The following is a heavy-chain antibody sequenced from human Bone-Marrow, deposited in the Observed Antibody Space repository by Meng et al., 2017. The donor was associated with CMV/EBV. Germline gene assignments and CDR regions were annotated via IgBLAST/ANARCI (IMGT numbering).Heavy chain of an antibody. Sequence: ASVKVSCKASGYTFTDYYMHWVRQAPGQGLEWMGWISPNSGGTNYAQKFEGRVTMTRDTSISTTYMELSRLRSDDTAVYYCARVCRGYYGMDVWGQGTTVTVSS. V-gene: IGHV1-2*02. CDR2: ISPNSGGT. J-gene: IGHJ6*02. CDR1: GYTFTDYY. CDR3: ARVCRGYYGMDV. D-gene: IGHD1-14*01.